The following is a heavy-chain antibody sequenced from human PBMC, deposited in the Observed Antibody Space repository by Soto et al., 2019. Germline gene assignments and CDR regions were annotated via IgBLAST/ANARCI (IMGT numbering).Heavy chain of an antibody. J-gene: IGHJ4*02. CDR2: FDPEDGET. V-gene: IGHV1-24*01. CDR3: ATSGPYDILTGYLN. CDR1: GDTLAEFS. Sequence: GAAVPVSGGLSGDTLAEFSPHWVRQAPGKGLEWMGGFDPEDGETIYAQKFQGRVTMTEDTSTDTAYMELSSLRSEDTAVYYCATSGPYDILTGYLNWGQGTLVTSPQ. D-gene: IGHD3-9*01.